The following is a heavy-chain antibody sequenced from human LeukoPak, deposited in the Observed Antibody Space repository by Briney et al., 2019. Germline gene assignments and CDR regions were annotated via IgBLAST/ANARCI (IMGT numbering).Heavy chain of an antibody. D-gene: IGHD6-19*01. Sequence: ASVKVSCKASGYTFTSYDINWVRQATGQGLEWMGRINPNSGGTNYAQKFQGRVTMTRDTSISTAYMELSRLRSDDTAVYYCARSFSIAVAVPGGFWGQGTMVTVSS. CDR1: GYTFTSYD. J-gene: IGHJ3*01. V-gene: IGHV1-2*06. CDR2: INPNSGGT. CDR3: ARSFSIAVAVPGGF.